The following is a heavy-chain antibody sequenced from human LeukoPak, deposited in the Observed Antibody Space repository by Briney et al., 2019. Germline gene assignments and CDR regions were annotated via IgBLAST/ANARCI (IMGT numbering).Heavy chain of an antibody. CDR2: IRSSGSTI. CDR3: ARGDTSGWSDY. V-gene: IGHV3-48*03. CDR1: GFTFSSYG. Sequence: PGGSLRLSCAASGFTFSSYGMNWVRQAPGKGLEWVSYIRSSGSTIYYADSVKGRFTISRDNANNSLYLQMNSLRAEDTAVYYCARGDTSGWSDYWGQGTLVTVSS. J-gene: IGHJ4*02. D-gene: IGHD6-19*01.